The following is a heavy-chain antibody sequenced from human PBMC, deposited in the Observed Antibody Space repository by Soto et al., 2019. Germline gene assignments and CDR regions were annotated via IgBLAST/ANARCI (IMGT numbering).Heavy chain of an antibody. CDR1: GFTFSSYA. J-gene: IGHJ4*02. CDR3: GKVGYSGYDESTNFDY. Sequence: PWGSLRLSCAASGFTFSSYAMSWVRQAPGKGLEWVSAISGSGGSTYYADSVKGRFTISRDNSKNTLYLQMNSLRAEDTAVYYCGKVGYSGYDESTNFDYWGQGTLVPVSS. D-gene: IGHD5-12*01. CDR2: ISGSGGST. V-gene: IGHV3-23*01.